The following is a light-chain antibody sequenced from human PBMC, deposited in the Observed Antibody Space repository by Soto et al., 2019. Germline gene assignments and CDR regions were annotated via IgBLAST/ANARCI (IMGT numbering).Light chain of an antibody. CDR1: QSVSNN. CDR3: QQYNKWPWT. CDR2: GAS. Sequence: IVMTQSPATLSVSPGERGTLSSRASQSVSNNLSWYQQKPGQAPRLLIYGASTRATSIPARFSGSGSGTEFTLTISSLQSEDFAVYYCQQYNKWPWTFGQGTKVEIK. V-gene: IGKV3-15*01. J-gene: IGKJ1*01.